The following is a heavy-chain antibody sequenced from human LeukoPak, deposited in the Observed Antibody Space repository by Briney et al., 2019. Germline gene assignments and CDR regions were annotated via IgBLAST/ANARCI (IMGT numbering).Heavy chain of an antibody. D-gene: IGHD6-13*01. Sequence: SGPTLVKPTQTLRLTCTFSGFSLSTSGVAVGWIRQPPGKALEWLALMYWDDDKRYSPSLKSRLTVTKDPSKNQVVLTMTNMDPVDTATYYCAHNGDDSSRNWFDTWGQGILVTVSS. CDR3: AHNGDDSSRNWFDT. V-gene: IGHV2-5*02. J-gene: IGHJ5*02. CDR1: GFSLSTSGVA. CDR2: MYWDDDK.